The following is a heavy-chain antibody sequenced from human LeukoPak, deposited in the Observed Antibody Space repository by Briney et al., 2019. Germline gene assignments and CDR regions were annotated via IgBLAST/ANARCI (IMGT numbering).Heavy chain of an antibody. CDR2: ISSSSSYI. CDR3: ARDSSPPYYYDSSGYYSYYFDY. Sequence: GGSLRLSCADSGVTFSSYSMNWLRQAPGKRLEWVSSISSSSSYIYYADSVKGRFAISRDNAKNSLYLQMNSLRAEDTAVYYCARDSSPPYYYDSSGYYSYYFDYWGQGTLVTVSS. D-gene: IGHD3-22*01. J-gene: IGHJ4*02. V-gene: IGHV3-21*01. CDR1: GVTFSSYS.